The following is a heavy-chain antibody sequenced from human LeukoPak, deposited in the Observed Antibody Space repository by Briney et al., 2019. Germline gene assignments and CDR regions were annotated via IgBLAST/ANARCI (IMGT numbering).Heavy chain of an antibody. V-gene: IGHV3-23*01. J-gene: IGHJ4*02. Sequence: GGSLRLSCAASGFTFSSYAMSWVRQAPEKGLEWVSTITGSGGGTYYADSVKGRFTISRDNSENRLYLQMKNLRAEDTAVYYCAKWDYWGQGTLVTVSS. CDR1: GFTFSSYA. CDR3: AKWDY. CDR2: ITGSGGGT.